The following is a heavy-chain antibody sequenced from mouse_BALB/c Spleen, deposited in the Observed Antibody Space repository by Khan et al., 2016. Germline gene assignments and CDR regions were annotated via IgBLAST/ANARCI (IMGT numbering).Heavy chain of an antibody. CDR3: TRSPTATRYFDV. V-gene: IGHV3-2*02. CDR1: GYSIPSDYA. Sequence: EVQLVESGPGLVKPSQSLSLTCTVTGYSIPSDYAWNWIRQFPGNKLEWMGYIRYSGSTTYNPSLKSRISINRDTSKNQFFLQLYSVTTEDTATYYCTRSPTATRYFDVWGAGTTVTVSS. J-gene: IGHJ1*01. CDR2: IRYSGST. D-gene: IGHD1-2*01.